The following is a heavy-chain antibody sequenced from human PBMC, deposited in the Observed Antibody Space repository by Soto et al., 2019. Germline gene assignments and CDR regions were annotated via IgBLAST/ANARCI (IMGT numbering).Heavy chain of an antibody. Sequence: QVQLVQSGGEVKKPGASVKVSCKTSGYSFTTYGISWVRQAPGQGLEWMGWISAYNGNTNYAQKLQDRVTMTTDTSTSTAYMELRRLRSDDTAVYYCAREGPATYYYYGMDVWGQGSTVTVSS. CDR1: GYSFTTYG. CDR2: ISAYNGNT. V-gene: IGHV1-18*01. J-gene: IGHJ6*02. CDR3: AREGPATYYYYGMDV.